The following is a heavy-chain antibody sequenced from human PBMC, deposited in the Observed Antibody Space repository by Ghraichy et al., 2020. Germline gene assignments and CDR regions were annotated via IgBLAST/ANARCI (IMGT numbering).Heavy chain of an antibody. J-gene: IGHJ4*02. D-gene: IGHD6-19*01. V-gene: IGHV3-23*01. Sequence: GESLNISCAASGFGFSNSAMTWVRQAPGKGLEWVSALRGGGDTTEYADSVKGRFTISRDSSTNTLYLQMNSLRAEDTAIYYCATANVGSIGWTFAYWGQGALVTVSS. CDR3: ATANVGSIGWTFAY. CDR2: LRGGGDTT. CDR1: GFGFSNSA.